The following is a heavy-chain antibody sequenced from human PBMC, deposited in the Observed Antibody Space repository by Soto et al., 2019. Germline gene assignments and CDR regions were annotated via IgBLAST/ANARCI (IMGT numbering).Heavy chain of an antibody. CDR2: ISGSVGST. V-gene: IGHV3-23*01. Sequence: GGSPRLSCAASGFTFSNYAINWVRQSPGKGLEWVSVISGSVGSTYYADSVKGRFTITRDNSKNTLYLQMNSLRAEDTAVYYCAKAGGAAGTVDYFDYWGQGTLVTVSS. CDR3: AKAGGAAGTVDYFDY. CDR1: GFTFSNYA. J-gene: IGHJ4*02. D-gene: IGHD6-13*01.